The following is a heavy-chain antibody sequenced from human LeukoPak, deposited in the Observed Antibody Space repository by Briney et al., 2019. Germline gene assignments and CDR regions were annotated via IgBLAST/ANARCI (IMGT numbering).Heavy chain of an antibody. CDR2: ISYDGTNK. V-gene: IGHV3-30-3*01. CDR3: ARDSVGVFDI. Sequence: GGSLRLSCAASGFTFSSYAMHWVRQAPGKGLDWVAVISYDGTNKYYAESVKGRFTISRDNSKNTLCLQMNGLRAEDTALYYCARDSVGVFDIWGQGTMVTVSS. D-gene: IGHD2-15*01. J-gene: IGHJ3*02. CDR1: GFTFSSYA.